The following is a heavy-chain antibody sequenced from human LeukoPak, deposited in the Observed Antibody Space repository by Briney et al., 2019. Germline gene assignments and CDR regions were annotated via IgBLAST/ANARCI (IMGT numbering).Heavy chain of an antibody. CDR2: IYYSGST. V-gene: IGHV4-39*01. CDR3: ASYSNFYGMDV. Sequence: SETLSLTCTVSGGSISSSSYYWGWIRQPPGKGLEWIGSIYYSGSTYYNPSLKSRVTISVDTSKNQFSLKLSSVTAADTAVYYCASYSNFYGMDVWGQGTTVTVSS. D-gene: IGHD4-11*01. J-gene: IGHJ6*02. CDR1: GGSISSSSYY.